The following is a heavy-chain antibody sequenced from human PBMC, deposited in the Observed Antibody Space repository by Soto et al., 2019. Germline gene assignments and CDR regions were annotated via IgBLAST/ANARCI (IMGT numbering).Heavy chain of an antibody. D-gene: IGHD6-19*01. V-gene: IGHV3-53*01. J-gene: IGHJ4*02. CDR2: IYSGGTT. Sequence: PGWSLRLSCAASGVTVSNNYMTWVRQAPGKGLEWVSVIYSGGTTYYSDSVKGRFTISRDNSKNTLYLQMNSLRAEDTAVYYCARDGGSSGVDYWGQGTLVTVSS. CDR1: GVTVSNNY. CDR3: ARDGGSSGVDY.